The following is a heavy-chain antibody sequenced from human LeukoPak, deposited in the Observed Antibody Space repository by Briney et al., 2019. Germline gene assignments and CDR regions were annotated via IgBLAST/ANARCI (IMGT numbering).Heavy chain of an antibody. CDR1: GFTFSTYG. J-gene: IGHJ3*01. CDR3: ARAVGPFDF. Sequence: GGSLRLSCAASGFTFSTYGMHWVRQAPGKGLEWVAVIWYDGSIKYYGASVKGRFTISRDNSKNTLYLQMNSLRAEDTAMYYCARAVGPFDFWGPGTLVIVSS. CDR2: IWYDGSIK. V-gene: IGHV3-33*01.